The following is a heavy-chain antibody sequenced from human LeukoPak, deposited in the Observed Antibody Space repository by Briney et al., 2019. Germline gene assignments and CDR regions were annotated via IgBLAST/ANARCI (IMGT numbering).Heavy chain of an antibody. CDR2: IYYSGRT. D-gene: IGHD3-16*01. CDR1: SGSISSSNYY. CDR3: ARGVITNGYYYYMDV. J-gene: IGHJ6*03. Sequence: SETLSLTCTVSSGSISSSNYYWDWIRQPPGKGLEWIGNIYYSGRTFYNPSLKSRVTISVDTSKNQFSLNLSSVTAADTAVYFCARGVITNGYYYYMDVWGKGTTVTVSS. V-gene: IGHV4-39*01.